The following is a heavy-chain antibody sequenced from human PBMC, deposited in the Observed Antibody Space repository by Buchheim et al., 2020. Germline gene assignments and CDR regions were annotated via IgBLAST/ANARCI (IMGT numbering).Heavy chain of an antibody. Sequence: QAQLVESGGGVVQPGRSLRLSCAASGFTFSSYGMHWVRQAPGKGLEWVAVISYDGSNKYYADSVKGRFTISRDNSKNTLYLQMNSLRAEDTAVYYCAKDDAYSYARLDYWGQGTL. V-gene: IGHV3-30*18. CDR3: AKDDAYSYARLDY. CDR1: GFTFSSYG. D-gene: IGHD5-18*01. J-gene: IGHJ4*02. CDR2: ISYDGSNK.